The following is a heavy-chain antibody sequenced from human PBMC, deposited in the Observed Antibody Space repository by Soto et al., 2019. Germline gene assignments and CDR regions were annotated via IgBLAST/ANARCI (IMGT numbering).Heavy chain of an antibody. CDR1: GITFTNAW. J-gene: IGHJ4*02. D-gene: IGHD2-21*01. V-gene: IGHV3-15*01. CDR3: AKGLALMADH. CDR2: LKSRRDGGTS. Sequence: PGGSLRLSCAASGITFTNAWMGWVRQAPGKGLEWIGRLKSRRDGGTSDYAEPVKGRFSISRDNSKNTLYLQMDRLRVEDTAVYFCAKGLALMADHWGQGTPVTVSS.